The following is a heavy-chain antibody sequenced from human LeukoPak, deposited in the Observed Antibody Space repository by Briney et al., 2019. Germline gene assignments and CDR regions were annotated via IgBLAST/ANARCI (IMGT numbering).Heavy chain of an antibody. CDR1: GGSISSSSYY. Sequence: SETLSLTCTVSGGSISSSSYYWGWIRQPPGKGLEWIGSIYYSGSTYYNPSLKSRVTISVDTSKNQFSLKLSSVTAADTAVYCCARLRRSGSYYFDYWGQGTLVTVSS. V-gene: IGHV4-39*01. D-gene: IGHD1-26*01. CDR3: ARLRRSGSYYFDY. J-gene: IGHJ4*02. CDR2: IYYSGST.